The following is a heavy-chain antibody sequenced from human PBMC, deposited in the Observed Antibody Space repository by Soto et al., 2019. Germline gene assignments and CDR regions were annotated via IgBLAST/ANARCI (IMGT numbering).Heavy chain of an antibody. Sequence: QVQLVESGGGVVQPGRSLKLSCEATGFSFSRHGMHWVRQAPGKGLEWLAVILSDGSAEEYAGSVQGRFTISRDNSKNVLYLEMNNLRAEDTSVYCARDDDYSDNGLDYWGRGVLVTVSS. J-gene: IGHJ4*02. V-gene: IGHV3-33*01. CDR2: ILSDGSAE. CDR3: ARDDDYSDNGLDY. CDR1: GFSFSRHG. D-gene: IGHD4-17*01.